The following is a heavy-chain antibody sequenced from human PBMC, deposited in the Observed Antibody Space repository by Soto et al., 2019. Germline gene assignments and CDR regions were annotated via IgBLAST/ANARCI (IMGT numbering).Heavy chain of an antibody. J-gene: IGHJ4*02. CDR1: GGSISSGGYY. Sequence: QVQLQESGPGLVKPSQTLSLTCSVSGGSISSGGYYWSWIRQHPGKGLEWIGYISYSWSTYYNPSLKSRVTISVDTSKNQFSLNLSSVTAADTAVYYCARLDFDWLFAFDYWGQGTLVTVSS. CDR2: ISYSWST. V-gene: IGHV4-31*03. CDR3: ARLDFDWLFAFDY. D-gene: IGHD3-9*01.